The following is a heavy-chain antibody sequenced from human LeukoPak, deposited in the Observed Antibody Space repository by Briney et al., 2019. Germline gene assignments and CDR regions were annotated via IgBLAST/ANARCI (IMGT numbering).Heavy chain of an antibody. V-gene: IGHV4-38-2*02. Sequence: SETLSLTCTVSGYSISSGYYWGWIRQPPGKGLEWIGSIYHSGSTYYNPSLKSRVTISVDTSKNQFSLKLSSVTAADTAVYYCAREGSSYRYWGQGTLVTVSS. CDR3: AREGSSYRY. D-gene: IGHD2-15*01. J-gene: IGHJ4*02. CDR2: IYHSGST. CDR1: GYSISSGYY.